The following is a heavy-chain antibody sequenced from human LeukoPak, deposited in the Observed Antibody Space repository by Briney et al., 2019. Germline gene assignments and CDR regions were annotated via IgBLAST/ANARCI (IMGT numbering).Heavy chain of an antibody. CDR3: ARYYTSWPQKHFDY. J-gene: IGHJ4*02. D-gene: IGHD2-2*01. V-gene: IGHV4-59*12. CDR1: GVSLSGYY. CDR2: IHYSGIT. Sequence: SETLSLTCTVSGVSLSGYYWSWIRQPPGKGLEWIGYIHYSGITNYNPSLKSRVTISVDTSKNQFSLRLSSVTAADTAVYYCARYYTSWPQKHFDYWGQRILVTASS.